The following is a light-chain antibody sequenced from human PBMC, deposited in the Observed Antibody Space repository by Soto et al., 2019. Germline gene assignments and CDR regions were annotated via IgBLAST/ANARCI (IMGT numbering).Light chain of an antibody. CDR1: ETVRSN. Sequence: ETVLTQSPGTLSLSPGERATLSCRASETVRSNLAWYQQKPGQAPRLLIYDASNRATGIPARFSGSGSGTDFTLTISSLEPEDFAVYYCQQRSKWPLTFGGGTKVDIK. CDR3: QQRSKWPLT. J-gene: IGKJ4*01. V-gene: IGKV3-11*01. CDR2: DAS.